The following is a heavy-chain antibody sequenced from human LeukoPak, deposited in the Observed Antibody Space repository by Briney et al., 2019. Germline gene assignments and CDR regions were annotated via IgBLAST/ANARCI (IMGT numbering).Heavy chain of an antibody. Sequence: SQTLSLTCTVSGGSISSGDYYWSWIRQPPGEGLEWIGYIYYSGSTYYNPSLKSRVTISVDTSKNQFSLKLSSVTAADTAVYYCARTEVYYYGMDVWGQGTTVTVSS. V-gene: IGHV4-30-4*01. CDR1: GGSISSGDYY. J-gene: IGHJ6*02. CDR2: IYYSGST. CDR3: ARTEVYYYGMDV.